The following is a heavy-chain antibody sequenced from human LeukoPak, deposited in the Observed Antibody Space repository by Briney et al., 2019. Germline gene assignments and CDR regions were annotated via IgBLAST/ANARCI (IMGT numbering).Heavy chain of an antibody. J-gene: IGHJ4*02. D-gene: IGHD6-13*01. CDR2: INHSGST. V-gene: IGHV4-34*01. CDR3: ARGGRGRGMAAAGRGTLDY. CDR1: GGSFSGYY. Sequence: SETLSLTCAVYGGSFSGYYWSWIRQPPGKGLEWIGEINHSGSTNYNPSLKSRVTISVDTSKNQFSLKLSSVTAADTAVYYCARGGRGRGMAAAGRGTLDYWGQGTLVTVSP.